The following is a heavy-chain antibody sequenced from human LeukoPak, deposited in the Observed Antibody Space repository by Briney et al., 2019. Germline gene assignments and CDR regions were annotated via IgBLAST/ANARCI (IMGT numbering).Heavy chain of an antibody. Sequence: GGSLRPSCAASGFTFSSYWMHWVRQAPGKGLVWVSRINSDGSSTSYADSVKGRFTISRDNAKNTLYLQMNSLRAEDTAVYYCARARYPGIAVATIDYWGQGTLVTVSS. J-gene: IGHJ4*02. D-gene: IGHD6-19*01. V-gene: IGHV3-74*01. CDR3: ARARYPGIAVATIDY. CDR2: INSDGSST. CDR1: GFTFSSYW.